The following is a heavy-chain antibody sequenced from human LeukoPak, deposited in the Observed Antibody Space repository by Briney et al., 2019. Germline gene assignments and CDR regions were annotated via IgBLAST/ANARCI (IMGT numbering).Heavy chain of an antibody. V-gene: IGHV1-69*06. CDR2: IIPIFGTA. Sequence: VASVKVSCAASGGTFSSYAISWVRQAPGQGLEWMGGIIPIFGTANYAQKFQGRVTITADKSTSTAYMELSSLRSEDTAVYYCARDGGSYGSGSRNWFDPWGQGTLVTVSS. CDR3: ARDGGSYGSGSRNWFDP. J-gene: IGHJ5*02. CDR1: GGTFSSYA. D-gene: IGHD3-10*01.